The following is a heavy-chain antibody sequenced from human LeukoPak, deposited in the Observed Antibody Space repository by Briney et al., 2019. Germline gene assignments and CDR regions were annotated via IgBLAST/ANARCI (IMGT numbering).Heavy chain of an antibody. J-gene: IGHJ4*02. Sequence: GESLKISCKASGYIFMSYWIGWVRQMPGKGLEWMGIIYPGDSDTRYSPSFQGQVTISVDKFISTAYLQWSSLKASDTAMYYCARGLTYGSGSNFDYWGQGSLVTVSS. CDR1: GYIFMSYW. V-gene: IGHV5-51*01. CDR3: ARGLTYGSGSNFDY. CDR2: IYPGDSDT. D-gene: IGHD3-10*01.